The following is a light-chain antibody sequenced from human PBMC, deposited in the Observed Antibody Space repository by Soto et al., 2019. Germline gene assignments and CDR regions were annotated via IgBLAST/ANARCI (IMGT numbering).Light chain of an antibody. CDR1: QGISTY. V-gene: IGKV1-27*01. J-gene: IGKJ1*01. CDR3: QKYDSAPRT. Sequence: DIQMTQSPSSLSASVGDRVTITCRASQGISTYLASYQQKPGKVPKVLIYDASTLQSGVPSRFSGSGSGTDFTLTIISLQPEDVATNYFQKYDSAPRTFGQGTKVAIK. CDR2: DAS.